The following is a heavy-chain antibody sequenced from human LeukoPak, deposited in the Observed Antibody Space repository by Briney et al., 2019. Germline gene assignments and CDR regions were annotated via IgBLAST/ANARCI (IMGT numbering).Heavy chain of an antibody. V-gene: IGHV3-23*01. CDR1: GFIFNNYG. J-gene: IGHJ4*02. Sequence: GGSLRLSCAASGFIFNNYGLVWVRQAPGKGLEWVSAISNDGGGTTYADFVKGRFTISRDNSKNALFLQMDSLRAEDTALYYCAKGSSGYFFDLWGQGTLVTVSS. CDR2: ISNDGGGT. CDR3: AKGSSGYFFDL. D-gene: IGHD3-22*01.